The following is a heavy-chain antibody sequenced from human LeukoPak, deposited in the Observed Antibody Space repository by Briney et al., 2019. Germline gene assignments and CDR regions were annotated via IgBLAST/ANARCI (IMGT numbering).Heavy chain of an antibody. CDR3: ARHIRGYSYKSHFDY. Sequence: SSETLSLTCTVSGGSISSSSYYWGWIRQPPGKGLEWIGSIYYSGSTYYNPSLKSRVTISVDTSKNQFSLKLSSVTAADTAVYYCARHIRGYSYKSHFDYWGQGTLVTVSS. CDR1: GGSISSSSYY. J-gene: IGHJ4*02. D-gene: IGHD5-18*01. CDR2: IYYSGST. V-gene: IGHV4-39*01.